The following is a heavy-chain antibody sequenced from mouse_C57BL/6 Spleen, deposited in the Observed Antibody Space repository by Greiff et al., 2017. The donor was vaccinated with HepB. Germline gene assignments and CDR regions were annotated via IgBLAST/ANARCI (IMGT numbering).Heavy chain of an antibody. CDR1: GYTFTSYD. J-gene: IGHJ1*03. CDR3: ARENYGSNCRGCWYFDV. CDR2: IYPRDGST. D-gene: IGHD1-1*01. V-gene: IGHV1-85*01. Sequence: QVQLQQSGPELVKPGASVKLSCKASGYTFTSYDINWVKQRPGQGLEWIGWIYPRDGSTKYNEKFKGKATLTVDTSSSTTYVELHSLTSEDSAVYFYARENYGSNCRGCWYFDVWGTGTTVTVSS.